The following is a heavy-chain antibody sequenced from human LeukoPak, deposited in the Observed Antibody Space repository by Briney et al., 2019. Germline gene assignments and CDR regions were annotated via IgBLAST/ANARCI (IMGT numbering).Heavy chain of an antibody. Sequence: PGGSLRLSCAASGFTFSGSAMHWVRQAPGKGLEWVSSISGSSSYINYADSVKGRFTISRDNAKNSLYLQMSSLRAEDTAVYYCARDGWGYFEWLSLWGQGTLVTVFS. CDR1: GFTFSGSA. CDR3: ARDGWGYFEWLSL. V-gene: IGHV3-21*01. CDR2: ISGSSSYI. D-gene: IGHD3-9*01. J-gene: IGHJ4*02.